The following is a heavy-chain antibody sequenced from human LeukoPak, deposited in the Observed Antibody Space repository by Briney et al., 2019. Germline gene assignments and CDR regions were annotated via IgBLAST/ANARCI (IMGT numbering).Heavy chain of an antibody. D-gene: IGHD5-12*01. Sequence: SETPSLTCAVSGYSISSGYYWGWIRQPPGKGLEWIGSIYHSGSTYYNPSLKSRVTISVDTSKNQFSLKLSSVTAADTAVYYCARLGGLRAFDIWGQGTMVTVSS. J-gene: IGHJ3*02. CDR2: IYHSGST. CDR3: ARLGGLRAFDI. CDR1: GYSISSGYY. V-gene: IGHV4-38-2*01.